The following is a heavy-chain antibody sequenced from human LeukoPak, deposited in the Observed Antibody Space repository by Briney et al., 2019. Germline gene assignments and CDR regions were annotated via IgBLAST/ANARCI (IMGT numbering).Heavy chain of an antibody. J-gene: IGHJ3*02. CDR1: GFTFSSFW. CDR3: ASGVMIWLGNALDM. V-gene: IGHV3-74*01. CDR2: ISSDGSNT. Sequence: PGGSLRLSCAASGFTFSSFWMHWARHDAGKGLVWVARISSDGSNTIYADSVKGRFTISRDNAKNTLYLQMNSLRAEDTAVYYCASGVMIWLGNALDMWGQGTMVTVS. D-gene: IGHD3/OR15-3a*01.